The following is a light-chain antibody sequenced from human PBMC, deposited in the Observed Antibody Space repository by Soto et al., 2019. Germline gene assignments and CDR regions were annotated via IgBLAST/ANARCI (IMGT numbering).Light chain of an antibody. CDR3: NQYGYSVT. V-gene: IGKV3-20*01. J-gene: IGKJ4*02. CDR2: GAS. Sequence: EIVLTQAPGTLSLSPGERATVSCMASLSITNNYLAWYHQNPGRAHRLLIYGASSRATGIPDRFSGRGSGTDFALTISRLVPEDFAMYYCNQYGYSVTFGGGAKV. CDR1: LSITNNY.